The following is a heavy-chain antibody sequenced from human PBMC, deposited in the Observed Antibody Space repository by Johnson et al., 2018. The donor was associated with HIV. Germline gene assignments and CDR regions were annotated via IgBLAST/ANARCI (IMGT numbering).Heavy chain of an antibody. V-gene: IGHV3-30-3*01. J-gene: IGHJ3*02. CDR1: GFSFSSYA. Sequence: QVQLVESGGGVVQAGRSLRLTCAASGFSFSSYALHWVRQAPGKGLEWVAVVSYETTNKHYADSVKGRFTISRDNSKSTLILQMNGLTDEDTAIYYCARELTGPDAFDIWGQGTMVTVSS. D-gene: IGHD3-9*01. CDR2: VSYETTNK. CDR3: ARELTGPDAFDI.